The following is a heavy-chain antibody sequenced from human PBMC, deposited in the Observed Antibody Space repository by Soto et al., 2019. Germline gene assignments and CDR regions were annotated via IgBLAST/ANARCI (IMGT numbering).Heavy chain of an antibody. CDR3: TRFQSLWFGVKQPQFDY. Sequence: GGSLRLSCTASGFTFGDYAMSWFRQAPGKGLEWVGFIRSKAYGGTTEYAASVKGRFTISRDDSKSIAYLQMNSLKTEDTAVYYCTRFQSLWFGVKQPQFDYWGQGTLVTVSS. CDR1: GFTFGDYA. D-gene: IGHD3-10*01. CDR2: IRSKAYGGTT. V-gene: IGHV3-49*03. J-gene: IGHJ4*02.